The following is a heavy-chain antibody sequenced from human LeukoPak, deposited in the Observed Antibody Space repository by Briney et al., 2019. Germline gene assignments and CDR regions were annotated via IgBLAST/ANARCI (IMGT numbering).Heavy chain of an antibody. V-gene: IGHV3-74*01. CDR3: ARDKYGGNSNAFDI. D-gene: IGHD4-23*01. CDR1: GFTLSSYW. Sequence: GGSLRLSCAASGFTLSSYWMHWVRHVPGKGLVWVSRINSDGSSTTYADYVKGRFAISRDNAKNTLYLQMNSLRAEDTAVYYCARDKYGGNSNAFDIWGQGTMVTVSS. CDR2: INSDGSST. J-gene: IGHJ3*02.